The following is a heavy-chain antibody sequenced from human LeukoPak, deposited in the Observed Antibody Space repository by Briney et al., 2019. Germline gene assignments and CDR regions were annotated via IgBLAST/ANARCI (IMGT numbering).Heavy chain of an antibody. D-gene: IGHD6-13*01. V-gene: IGHV3-23*01. CDR1: GFTFSSYA. CDR3: AKDGKGSSWVPADFDY. Sequence: GGSLRLFCAASGFTFSSYAMSWVRQAPGKGLEWVSAISGSGGSTYYADSVKGRFTISRDNSKNTLYLQMNSLRAEDTAVYYCAKDGKGSSWVPADFDYWGQGTLVTVSS. CDR2: ISGSGGST. J-gene: IGHJ4*02.